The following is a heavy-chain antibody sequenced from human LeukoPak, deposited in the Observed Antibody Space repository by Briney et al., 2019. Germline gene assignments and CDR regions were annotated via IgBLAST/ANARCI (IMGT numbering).Heavy chain of an antibody. CDR1: GESFSGYF. D-gene: IGHD6-19*01. V-gene: IGHV4-34*01. CDR2: INHSGNT. J-gene: IGHJ4*02. CDR3: AVVVPTPRKYNTGWSIDF. Sequence: SETPSLTRAVNGESFSGYFWSWIRLPPGKGLEWIGEINHSGNTNYNPSLKSRVTISIDTSQNHFSLKLSSVTAADTAVYYCAVVVPTPRKYNTGWSIDFWGQGTLVTVSS.